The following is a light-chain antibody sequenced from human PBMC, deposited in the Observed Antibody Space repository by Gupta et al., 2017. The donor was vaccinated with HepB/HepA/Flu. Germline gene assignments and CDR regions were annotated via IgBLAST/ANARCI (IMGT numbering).Light chain of an antibody. CDR1: SSDIGSYDF. J-gene: IGLJ2*01. V-gene: IGLV2-14*01. CDR3: SSYTISRFLVV. Sequence: QSALTQPASVSGSPGQSINISCTGSSSDIGSYDFVSWYQQHPGKVPKLIICEVSKRPSGVSDRFSGSKSGSTASRTISGLQAEDEADYYCSSYTISRFLVVFGGGTKLTVL. CDR2: EVS.